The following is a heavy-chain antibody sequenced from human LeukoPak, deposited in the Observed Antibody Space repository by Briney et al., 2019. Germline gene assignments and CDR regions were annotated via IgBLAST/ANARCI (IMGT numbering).Heavy chain of an antibody. Sequence: PGGSLRLSCAASGFTFSSYGMHWVRQAPGRGLEWVAVISYDGNYKYYADSVKGRFTISRDNSKNALYLQMNSLRAEDTAVYYCARARVDIAMFTWLDWYVDPWGRGTLVTVSS. CDR1: GFTFSSYG. J-gene: IGHJ2*01. D-gene: IGHD5-18*01. CDR2: ISYDGNYK. CDR3: ARARVDIAMFTWLDWYVDP. V-gene: IGHV3-30*03.